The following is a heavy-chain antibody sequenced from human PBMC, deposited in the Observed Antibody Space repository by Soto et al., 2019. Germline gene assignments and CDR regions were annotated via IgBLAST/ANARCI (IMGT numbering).Heavy chain of an antibody. D-gene: IGHD2-2*01. CDR1: GVTFSSYA. CDR2: IIPIFGTA. J-gene: IGHJ6*01. CDR3: ARLSQVGYYYYGMEV. Sequence: SVKVSCKASGVTFSSYAISWVRQAPLQVLEWMVGIIPIFGTANYAQKFQGRVTITADESTSTAYMELSSLRYEDTAVYYCARLSQVGYYYYGMEVWGQGTTVTVSS. V-gene: IGHV1-69*13.